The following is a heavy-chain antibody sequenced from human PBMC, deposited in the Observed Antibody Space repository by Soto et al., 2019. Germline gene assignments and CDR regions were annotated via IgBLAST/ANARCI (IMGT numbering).Heavy chain of an antibody. Sequence: SETLSLTCTVSGGSISSYYWSWIRQPAGKGLEWIGRIYTSGSTNYDPSLKHRVTMSVDTSKNQFSLKMSSVTAADTAVYYYARVRDDSSGYHFSFYYWGQGTRVTVSS. J-gene: IGHJ4*02. CDR2: IYTSGST. CDR1: GGSISSYY. CDR3: ARVRDDSSGYHFSFYY. D-gene: IGHD3-22*01. V-gene: IGHV4-4*07.